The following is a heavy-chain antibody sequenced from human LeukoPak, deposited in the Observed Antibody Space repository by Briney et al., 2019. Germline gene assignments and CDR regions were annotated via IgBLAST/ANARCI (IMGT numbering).Heavy chain of an antibody. CDR2: IYTGGIT. Sequence: GGSLRLSCVACGLTVSCNHMAWVRQAPGKGLEWVSVIYTGGITYYADSVQGRFSISRDNSKNTVYLQMNNLRVEDTALYYCARGHAPDGGGLDYWGQGTQVTVSP. V-gene: IGHV3-53*01. D-gene: IGHD3-16*01. CDR1: GLTVSCNH. J-gene: IGHJ4*02. CDR3: ARGHAPDGGGLDY.